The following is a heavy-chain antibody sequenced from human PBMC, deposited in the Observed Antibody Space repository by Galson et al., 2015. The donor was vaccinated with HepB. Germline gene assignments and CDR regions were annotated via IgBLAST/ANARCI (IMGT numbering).Heavy chain of an antibody. CDR3: TRARRDSYGFTAFYYYYYGMDV. CDR1: GGSISGYY. V-gene: IGHV4-59*01. J-gene: IGHJ6*02. CDR2: IYHSGNS. Sequence: SETLSLTCNVSGGSISGYYWSWIRQPPGEGLEWIGYIYHSGNSNYNPSLKSRVTMSVDTSKHQFSLKLSSVTAADTAVYYCTRARRDSYGFTAFYYYYYGMDVWGQGTTVTVSS. D-gene: IGHD5-18*01.